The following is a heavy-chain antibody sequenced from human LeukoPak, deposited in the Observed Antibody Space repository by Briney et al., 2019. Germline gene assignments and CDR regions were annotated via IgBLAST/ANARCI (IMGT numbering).Heavy chain of an antibody. D-gene: IGHD2/OR15-2a*01. CDR3: ARPYSAVIYYFDY. CDR2: INPNSGGT. Sequence: ASVKVSCKASGYTFTGYYMHWVRQAPGQGLEWMGWINPNSGGTNYAQEFQGRVTMTRDTSISTAYMELSRLRYDDTAVYYCARPYSAVIYYFDYWGQGTLVTVSS. V-gene: IGHV1-2*02. J-gene: IGHJ4*02. CDR1: GYTFTGYY.